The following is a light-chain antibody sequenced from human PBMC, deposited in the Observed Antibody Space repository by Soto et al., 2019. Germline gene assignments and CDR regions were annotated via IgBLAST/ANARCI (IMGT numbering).Light chain of an antibody. Sequence: EVVMTQSPATLSVSPGERATLSCRASQTVSSNLAWYQQKPGQAPRLFIYGASTRATGIPDRFSGSGSGTDFTLTISSLEPEDFAVYYCQQRSNWPPITFGQGTRLEI. CDR2: GAS. V-gene: IGKV3-11*01. CDR1: QTVSSN. J-gene: IGKJ5*01. CDR3: QQRSNWPPIT.